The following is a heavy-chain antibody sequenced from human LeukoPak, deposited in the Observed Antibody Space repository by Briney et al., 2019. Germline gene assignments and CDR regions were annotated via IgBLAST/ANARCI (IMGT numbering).Heavy chain of an antibody. CDR2: INHSGST. CDR1: GGSFSGYY. CDR3: ARGPAGYSYGYRAVGMDV. Sequence: SETLSLTCAVYGGSFSGYYWSWIRQPPGKGLEWIGEINHSGSTNYNPSLKSRVTISVDTSKNQFSLRLSSVTAADTAVYYCARGPAGYSYGYRAVGMDVWGQGTTVTVSS. J-gene: IGHJ6*02. D-gene: IGHD5-18*01. V-gene: IGHV4-34*01.